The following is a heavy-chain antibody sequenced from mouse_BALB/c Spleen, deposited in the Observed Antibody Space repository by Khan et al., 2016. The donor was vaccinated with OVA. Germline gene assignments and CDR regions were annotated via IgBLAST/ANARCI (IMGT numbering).Heavy chain of an antibody. CDR1: GYNIKDIY. Sequence: EVQLQESGAELVKPAASLKLSCTASGYNIKDIYIHWVKQRPEKGLERIRRTDPANGNTKYDPKFQGKATTTADKSSNTAYLQLSSLTSEDTAVYYCRIATINAWGQGTTLTVSS. CDR2: TDPANGNT. J-gene: IGHJ2*01. V-gene: IGHV14-3*02. CDR3: RIATINA.